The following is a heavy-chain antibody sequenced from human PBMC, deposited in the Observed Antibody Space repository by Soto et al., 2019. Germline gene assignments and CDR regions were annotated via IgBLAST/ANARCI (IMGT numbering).Heavy chain of an antibody. V-gene: IGHV1-46*01. Sequence: ASVKVSCKASGYTFTSYYMHWVRQAPGQGLEWMGIINPSGGSTSYAQKFQGRVTMARDTSTSTVYMELSSLRSEDTAVYYCARGLYTSGWYLLEIDYCGQGTLVTVSS. CDR1: GYTFTSYY. J-gene: IGHJ4*02. CDR3: ARGLYTSGWYLLEIDY. D-gene: IGHD6-19*01. CDR2: INPSGGST.